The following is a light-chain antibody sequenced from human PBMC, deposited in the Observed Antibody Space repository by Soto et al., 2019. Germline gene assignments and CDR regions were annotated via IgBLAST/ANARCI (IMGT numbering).Light chain of an antibody. CDR1: QSVGRN. CDR2: GVS. Sequence: EILMTQSPATLAVSPGERVALPCRASQSVGRNLAWYQQKSGQAPRLLIYGVSSRATDTPARFSGSGSGTEFTLTISSLQSEDFAVYYCQQYNNWPYTFGLGTKLEMK. CDR3: QQYNNWPYT. V-gene: IGKV3-15*01. J-gene: IGKJ2*01.